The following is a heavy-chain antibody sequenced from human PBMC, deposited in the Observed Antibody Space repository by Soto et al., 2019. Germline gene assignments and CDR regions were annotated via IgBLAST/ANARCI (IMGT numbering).Heavy chain of an antibody. Sequence: GGSLRLSCAASGLTFSTYAMSWVRQAPGKGLEWVSVISASGGSTYYADSVKGRFTISRDNSKDTVSLQMNSLRAEDTAVYYCAKDRSNWSGRASDIWGQGTMVTVSS. CDR1: GLTFSTYA. J-gene: IGHJ3*02. CDR3: AKDRSNWSGRASDI. D-gene: IGHD6-6*01. CDR2: ISASGGST. V-gene: IGHV3-23*01.